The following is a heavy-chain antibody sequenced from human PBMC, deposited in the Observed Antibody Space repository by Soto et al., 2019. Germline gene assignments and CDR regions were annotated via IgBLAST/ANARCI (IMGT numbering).Heavy chain of an antibody. CDR2: IYYSGST. Sequence: PSETLSLTCTVSGGSISSYYWSWIRQPPGKGLEWIGYIYYSGSTNYNPSLKSRVTISVDTSKNQFSLKLGSVTAADTAVYYCAREGDYGDYNWFDPWGQGTLVTVSS. D-gene: IGHD4-17*01. J-gene: IGHJ5*02. CDR1: GGSISSYY. V-gene: IGHV4-59*01. CDR3: AREGDYGDYNWFDP.